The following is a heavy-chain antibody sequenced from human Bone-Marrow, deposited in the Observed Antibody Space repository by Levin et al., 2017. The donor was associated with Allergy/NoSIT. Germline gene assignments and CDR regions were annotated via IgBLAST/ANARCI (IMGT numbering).Heavy chain of an antibody. J-gene: IGHJ3*02. D-gene: IGHD2-15*01. Sequence: VASVKVSCKASGDTFSTYVINWVRQAPGQGLEWMGRIIPILGVTNYAEKFQGRVTITADKSTSTAYMELSSLRSDDTAVYFCARSCSGGSCYPRGYAFDIWGQGTMVTVSS. CDR2: IIPILGVT. CDR3: ARSCSGGSCYPRGYAFDI. V-gene: IGHV1-69*04. CDR1: GDTFSTYV.